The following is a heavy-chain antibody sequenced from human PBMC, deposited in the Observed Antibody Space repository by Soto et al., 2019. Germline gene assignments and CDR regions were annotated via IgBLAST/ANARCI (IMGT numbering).Heavy chain of an antibody. CDR2: IYHSGST. V-gene: IGHV4-4*02. D-gene: IGHD3-16*01. CDR1: GGSISSSNW. Sequence: PSETLSLTCAVSGGSISSSNWWGWVRQPPGKGLEWIGEIYHSGSTNYNPSLKSRVTISVDKSKSQFSLKLTSVTVADTAVYYCASYRGALYFESWGPGILVTVSS. CDR3: ASYRGALYFES. J-gene: IGHJ4*02.